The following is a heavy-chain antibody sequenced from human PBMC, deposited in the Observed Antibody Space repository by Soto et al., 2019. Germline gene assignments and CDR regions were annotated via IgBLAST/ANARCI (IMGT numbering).Heavy chain of an antibody. CDR3: ARDRQSLYCISTSCYGGDYGMDV. CDR1: GFTFSSYS. J-gene: IGHJ6*02. Sequence: GGSLRLSCAASGFTFSSYSMNWVRQAPGKGLEWVSSISSSSSYIYYADSVKGRFTISRDNAKNSLYLQMNSLRAEDTAVYYCARDRQSLYCISTSCYGGDYGMDVWGQGTTVTVSS. CDR2: ISSSSSYI. D-gene: IGHD2-2*01. V-gene: IGHV3-21*01.